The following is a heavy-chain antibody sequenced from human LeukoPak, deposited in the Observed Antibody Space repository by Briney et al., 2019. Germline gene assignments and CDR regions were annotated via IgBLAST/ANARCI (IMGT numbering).Heavy chain of an antibody. CDR2: ISYDGSNK. J-gene: IGHJ4*02. V-gene: IGHV3-30*18. CDR3: AKTPVAGSNKVGPFGY. D-gene: IGHD6-19*01. Sequence: GGSLRLSCAASGFTFSSYGMHWVRQAPGKGLEWVAVISYDGSNKYYADSVKGRFTISRDNSKNTLYLQMNSLRAEDTAVYYCAKTPVAGSNKVGPFGYWGQGTLVTVSS. CDR1: GFTFSSYG.